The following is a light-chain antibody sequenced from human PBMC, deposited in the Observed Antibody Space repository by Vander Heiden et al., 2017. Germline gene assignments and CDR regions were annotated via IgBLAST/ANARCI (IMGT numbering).Light chain of an antibody. V-gene: IGKV1-33*01. CDR2: DAS. J-gene: IGKJ5*01. CDR1: QDISNY. CDR3: QQYDNLPIT. Sequence: DIQMTPSPSSLSASVGDRVTITCQASQDISNYLNWYQQKPGKAPKLLIYDASKLETGVPSRFSGSGSGTDFTFTISSLQPEDIATYYCQQYDNLPITFGQGTRLEIK.